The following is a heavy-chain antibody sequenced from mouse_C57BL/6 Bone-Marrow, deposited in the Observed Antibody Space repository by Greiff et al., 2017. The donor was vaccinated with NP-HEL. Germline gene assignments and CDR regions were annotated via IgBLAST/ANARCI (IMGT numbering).Heavy chain of an antibody. D-gene: IGHD1-1*01. CDR1: GFTFSSYA. CDR3: TTTTVVAPLWYFDV. V-gene: IGHV5-9-1*02. J-gene: IGHJ1*03. Sequence: EVQGVESGEGLVKPGGSLKLSCAASGFTFSSYAMSWVRQTPEKRLEWVAYISSGGDYIYYADTVKGRFTISRDNARNTLYLQMSSLKSEDTAMYYCTTTTVVAPLWYFDVWGTGTTVTVSS. CDR2: ISSGGDYI.